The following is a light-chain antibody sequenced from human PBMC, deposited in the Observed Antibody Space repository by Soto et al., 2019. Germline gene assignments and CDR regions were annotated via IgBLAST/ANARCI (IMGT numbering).Light chain of an antibody. J-gene: IGLJ2*01. CDR1: SVDVGGGYNY. CDR2: DVS. CDR3: SSYTPSSTHVI. V-gene: IGLV2-14*03. Sequence: QSALGQPASLPGPPEQPITIPSTEASVDVGGGYNYVSWYQQHPGKAPKLIIYDVSSRPSGVSNRFSGSKSGNTASLTISGLQAEDESEYYCSSYTPSSTHVIYGGGTKVTVL.